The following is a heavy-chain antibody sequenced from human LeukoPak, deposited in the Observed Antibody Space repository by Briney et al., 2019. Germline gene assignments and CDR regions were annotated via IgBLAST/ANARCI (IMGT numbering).Heavy chain of an antibody. CDR1: GGSFSTNA. CDR2: IIPIFGSA. Sequence: SVKVSCKASGGSFSTNAIAWVRQAPGHGLEWMGGIIPIFGSANYAQKFQGRVTITADESTSTAYMELSSLRSEDTAVYYCARGSYGSGFYLWFDPWGQGTQVTVSS. D-gene: IGHD3-10*01. J-gene: IGHJ5*02. CDR3: ARGSYGSGFYLWFDP. V-gene: IGHV1-69*13.